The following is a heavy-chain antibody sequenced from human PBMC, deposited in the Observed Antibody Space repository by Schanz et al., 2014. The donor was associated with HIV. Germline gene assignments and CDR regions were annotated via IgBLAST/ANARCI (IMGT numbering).Heavy chain of an antibody. D-gene: IGHD5-18*01. CDR2: ISGRDGDT. J-gene: IGHJ5*02. V-gene: IGHV3-23*01. CDR3: VKAYSSGFSGAGS. Sequence: EVQLLESGGGLVQPGGSLRLSCAASGFTFSSYAMTWVRQAPGKGLDWVPTISGRDGDTYYADSVKGRFTISRDNSRNALYLHMNSLRADDTAIYYCVKAYSSGFSGAGSWGQGALVTVSS. CDR1: GFTFSSYA.